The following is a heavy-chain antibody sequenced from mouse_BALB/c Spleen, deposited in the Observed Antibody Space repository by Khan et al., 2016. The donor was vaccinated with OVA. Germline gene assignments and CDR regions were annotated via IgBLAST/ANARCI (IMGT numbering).Heavy chain of an antibody. V-gene: IGHV14-3*02. CDR3: ARINA. Sequence: EVHLHQSGAELVKPGASVKLSCTASGFNIKDNYMHWVKQRPEQGLEWIGRIDPANGNTKYDPKFQGKATITADTSSTTASLQLTSLTSEDTADYYGARINAWGQGTTLTVSS. CDR2: IDPANGNT. CDR1: GFNIKDNY. J-gene: IGHJ2*01.